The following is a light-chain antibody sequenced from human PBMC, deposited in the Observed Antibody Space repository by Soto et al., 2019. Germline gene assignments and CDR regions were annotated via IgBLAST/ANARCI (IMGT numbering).Light chain of an antibody. CDR3: QQSVDSPRT. CDR2: GAS. Sequence: VLTKSPGTLSLTPGERATLSCRASQSLGSTSLAWYQQKSGQPPRLLISGASKRAAGVPDRFSGSGSGTDFTLVISRLEPEDFAVYYCQQSVDSPRTFGQGTKVDLK. J-gene: IGKJ1*01. CDR1: QSLGSTS. V-gene: IGKV3-20*01.